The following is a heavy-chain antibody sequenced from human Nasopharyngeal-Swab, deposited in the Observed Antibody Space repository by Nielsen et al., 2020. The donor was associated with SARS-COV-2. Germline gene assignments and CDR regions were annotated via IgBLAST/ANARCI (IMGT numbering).Heavy chain of an antibody. D-gene: IGHD6-13*01. V-gene: IGHV3-23*01. J-gene: IGHJ3*02. Sequence: RGSLRLPCAASGFTFSRFAMSWVRQAPGKGLEWVSGISGSGGSTYHADSVKGRFTISRDNSKNTLYLQMNSLRDEDTAVYYCAKEIAAAGYDAFDIWGQGAVVTVSS. CDR2: ISGSGGST. CDR3: AKEIAAAGYDAFDI. CDR1: GFTFSRFA.